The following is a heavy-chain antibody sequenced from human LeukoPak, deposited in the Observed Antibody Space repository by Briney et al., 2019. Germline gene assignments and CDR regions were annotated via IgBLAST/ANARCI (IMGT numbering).Heavy chain of an antibody. CDR3: AKDSVVGATRRNYYYMDV. Sequence: PGRSLRLSCAASGFTFDDYAMHWVRQAPGKGLEWVSGISWNSGSIGYADSVKGRFTISRDNAKNSLYLQMNSLRAEDMALYYCAKDSVVGATRRNYYYMDVWGKGTTVTISS. CDR1: GFTFDDYA. CDR2: ISWNSGSI. V-gene: IGHV3-9*03. D-gene: IGHD1-26*01. J-gene: IGHJ6*03.